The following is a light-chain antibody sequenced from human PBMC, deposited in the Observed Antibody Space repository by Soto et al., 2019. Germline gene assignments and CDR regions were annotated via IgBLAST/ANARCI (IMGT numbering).Light chain of an antibody. V-gene: IGKV1-27*01. CDR3: QKCGIAPFT. CDR1: QGISNY. Sequence: MTQSPSSLSAAVGDRISITFRSSQGISNYLAWYQQKPGKVPKHLIYAASTLQSGVPSRFSGSGSGTDFTLTISSLQHEDVATYYCQKCGIAPFTFGGGTNVDIK. CDR2: AAS. J-gene: IGKJ4*01.